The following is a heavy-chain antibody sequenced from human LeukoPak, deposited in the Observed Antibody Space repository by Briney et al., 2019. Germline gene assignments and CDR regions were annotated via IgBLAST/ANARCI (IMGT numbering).Heavy chain of an antibody. CDR3: ARGWGYFDY. V-gene: IGHV4-59*01. CDR2: NYSSGST. CDR1: GGSINSFL. Sequence: PSETLSLTCTVPGGSINSFLWTWIRQPPGKGREWISYNYSSGSTNPTPYLQSRVTIAVATTKNNLYLRLSSVAAADAAVYYCARGWGYFDYWGQGTLVTVSS. J-gene: IGHJ4*02. D-gene: IGHD7-27*01.